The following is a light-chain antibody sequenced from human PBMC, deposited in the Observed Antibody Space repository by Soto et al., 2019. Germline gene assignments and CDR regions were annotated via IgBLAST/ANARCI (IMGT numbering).Light chain of an antibody. CDR2: GVT. V-gene: IGLV2-14*01. CDR1: SSDIGGYKY. Sequence: QSVLTQPASVSGSPGQSITISCTGTSSDIGGYKYVSWYQQHPGKAPKLIIYGVTNRPSGVSDRFSGSKSGNTASLTISGLQAEDEADYYCSSYTIYSTLLLFGGGTKLTVL. J-gene: IGLJ2*01. CDR3: SSYTIYSTLLL.